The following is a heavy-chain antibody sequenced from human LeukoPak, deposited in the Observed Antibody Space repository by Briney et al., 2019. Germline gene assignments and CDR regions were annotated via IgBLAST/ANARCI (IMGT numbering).Heavy chain of an antibody. CDR2: IYTSGST. J-gene: IGHJ6*03. D-gene: IGHD6-19*01. V-gene: IGHV4-4*07. CDR3: ARASSGWYVSQYYHYYMDV. CDR1: GGSISSYY. Sequence: SETLSLTCTVSGGSISSYYWSWIRQPAGKGLEWIGRIYTSGSTNYNPSLKSRVTMSVDTSKNQFPLKLSSVTAADTAVYYCARASSGWYVSQYYHYYMDVWGKGTTVTVSS.